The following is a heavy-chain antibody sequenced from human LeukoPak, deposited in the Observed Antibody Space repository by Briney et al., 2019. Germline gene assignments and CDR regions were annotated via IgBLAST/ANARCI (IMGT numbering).Heavy chain of an antibody. CDR3: ARLKDDVTKFDY. J-gene: IGHJ4*02. V-gene: IGHV3-7*01. Sequence: GGSLRLSCAVSGFSFSLYWMPWVRQAPGKGLEWVASINQDVSRIHYVDSVKGRFTISRDNAKNSLFLQMNSLRVEDTAVYFCARLKDDVTKFDYWGQGTLVTVSS. CDR1: GFSFSLYW. CDR2: INQDVSRI. D-gene: IGHD2-8*01.